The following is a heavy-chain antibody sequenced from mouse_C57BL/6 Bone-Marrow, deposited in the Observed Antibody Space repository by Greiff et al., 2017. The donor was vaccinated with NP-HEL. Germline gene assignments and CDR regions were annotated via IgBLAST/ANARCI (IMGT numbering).Heavy chain of an antibody. V-gene: IGHV14-3*01. CDR1: GFNIKNTY. CDR2: IDPANGNT. J-gene: IGHJ1*03. CDR3: ARIPLVYYGYDEGYWYFDV. Sequence: VQLQQSVAELVRPGASVKLSCTASGFNIKNTYMHWVKQRPEQGLEWIGRIDPANGNTKYAPKVQGKATITADTSSNTAYLQRSSLTSEDTDIYYFARIPLVYYGYDEGYWYFDVWGTGTTVTVSS. D-gene: IGHD2-2*01.